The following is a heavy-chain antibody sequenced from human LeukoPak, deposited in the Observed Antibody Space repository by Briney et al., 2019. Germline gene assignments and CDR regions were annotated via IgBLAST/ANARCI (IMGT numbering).Heavy chain of an antibody. J-gene: IGHJ6*02. CDR1: GGSISSGGYY. D-gene: IGHD3-16*02. CDR3: ARDSFPTRLGYYYGMDV. CDR2: IYYSGST. Sequence: PSQTLSLTCTVSGGSISSGGYYWSWTRQHPGKGLEWIGYIYYSGSTYYNPSLKSRVTISVDTSKNQFSLKLSSVTAADTAVYYCARDSFPTRLGYYYGMDVWGQGTTVTVSS. V-gene: IGHV4-31*03.